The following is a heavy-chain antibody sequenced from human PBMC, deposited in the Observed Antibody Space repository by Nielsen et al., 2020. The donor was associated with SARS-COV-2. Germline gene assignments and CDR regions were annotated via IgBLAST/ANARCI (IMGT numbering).Heavy chain of an antibody. D-gene: IGHD3-16*02. CDR2: INPTNGGT. J-gene: IGHJ4*02. Sequence: ASVKVSCKASGYTFTNNYMHWVRQAPGQGLEWMGLINPTNGGTTYAQKFQGRVTMTRDTSTSTVYMELSSLRSDDTAVYYCARGPITFGGVIVPFDYWGQGTLVTVSS. CDR3: ARGPITFGGVIVPFDY. CDR1: GYTFTNNY. V-gene: IGHV1-46*01.